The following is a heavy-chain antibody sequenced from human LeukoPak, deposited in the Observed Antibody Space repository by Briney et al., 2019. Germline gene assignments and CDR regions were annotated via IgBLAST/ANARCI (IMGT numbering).Heavy chain of an antibody. CDR3: AKDMGDYYDSSGYYAY. Sequence: PGRSLRLSCAASGFTFDDYAMHWVRQAPGKGLEWVSGISWNSGSIGYADSVKGRFTISRDNAKNSLYLQMNSLRAEDTALYYCAKDMGDYYDSSGYYAYWGQGTLVTVSS. CDR2: ISWNSGSI. V-gene: IGHV3-9*01. J-gene: IGHJ4*02. D-gene: IGHD3-22*01. CDR1: GFTFDDYA.